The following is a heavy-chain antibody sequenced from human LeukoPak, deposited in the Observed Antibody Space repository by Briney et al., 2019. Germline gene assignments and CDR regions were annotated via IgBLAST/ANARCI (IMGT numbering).Heavy chain of an antibody. Sequence: GGSLRLSCAASGFTFSDYYMSWIRQAPGKGLEWVSYISSSGSTIYYADSVKGRFTISRDNAKNSLYLQMNSPRAEDTAVYYCARDELDYYYGMDVWGQGTTVTVSS. CDR3: ARDELDYYYGMDV. V-gene: IGHV3-11*01. J-gene: IGHJ6*02. D-gene: IGHD3-10*01. CDR1: GFTFSDYY. CDR2: ISSSGSTI.